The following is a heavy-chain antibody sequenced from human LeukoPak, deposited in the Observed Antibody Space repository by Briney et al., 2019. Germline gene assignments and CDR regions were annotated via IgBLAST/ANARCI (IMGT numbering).Heavy chain of an antibody. J-gene: IGHJ6*03. V-gene: IGHV3-30*03. CDR2: ISYDGSNK. Sequence: PGGSLRLSCAASGFTFSSYGMHWVRQAPGKGLEWVAVISYDGSNKYYADSVKGRFTISRDNSKNTLYLQMNSLRAEDTAVYYCARRAVDNSYYYYMDVWGKGTTVTVSS. CDR3: ARRAVDNSYYYYMDV. CDR1: GFTFSSYG. D-gene: IGHD6-19*01.